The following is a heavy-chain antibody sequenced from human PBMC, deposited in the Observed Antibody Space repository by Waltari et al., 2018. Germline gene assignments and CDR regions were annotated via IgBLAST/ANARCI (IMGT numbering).Heavy chain of an antibody. Sequence: QVQLVESGGGVVQPGRSLRLSCAASGFTFSSYAMHWVRQAPGKGLEWVAVISYDGSNKDYADSVKGRFTISRDNSKNTLYLQMNSLRAEDTAVYYCAKGGYSVDYWGQGTLVTVSS. J-gene: IGHJ4*02. CDR1: GFTFSSYA. D-gene: IGHD2-15*01. CDR3: AKGGYSVDY. CDR2: ISYDGSNK. V-gene: IGHV3-30*01.